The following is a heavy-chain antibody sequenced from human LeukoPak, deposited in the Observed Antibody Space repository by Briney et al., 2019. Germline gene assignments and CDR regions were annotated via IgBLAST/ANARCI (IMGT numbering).Heavy chain of an antibody. J-gene: IGHJ4*01. V-gene: IGHV4-59*08. CDR1: GGSISSYY. D-gene: IGHD6-19*01. CDR3: ARQLSSGWYYFDY. CDR2: IYYSGST. Sequence: SETLSLTCTVSGGSISSYYWSWIRQPPGKALEWIGYIYYSGSTNYNPSLKSRVTISVDTSKNQFSLKLTSVTAADTAVYYRARQLSSGWYYFDYWGQGTLVTVSS.